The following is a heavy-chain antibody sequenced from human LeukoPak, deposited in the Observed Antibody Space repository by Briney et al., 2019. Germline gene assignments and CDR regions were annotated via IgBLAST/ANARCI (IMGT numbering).Heavy chain of an antibody. D-gene: IGHD3-10*01. J-gene: IGHJ5*02. CDR2: ISSSSSYI. CDR1: GFTFSSYS. CDR3: ARERITMVRGVIGNWFDP. V-gene: IGHV3-21*01. Sequence: GGSLRLSCAASGFTFSSYSMNWVRQAPGKGLEWVSSISSSSSYIYYADSVKGRFTISRDNAKDSLYLQMNSLRAEDTAVYYCARERITMVRGVIGNWFDPWGQGTLVTVSS.